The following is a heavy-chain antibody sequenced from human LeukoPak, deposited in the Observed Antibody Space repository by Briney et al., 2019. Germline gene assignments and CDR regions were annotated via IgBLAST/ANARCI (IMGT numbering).Heavy chain of an antibody. D-gene: IGHD2-15*01. J-gene: IGHJ4*02. V-gene: IGHV4-59*01. Sequence: SETLSLNCTVSGGSISGYYWSWIRQPPGKGLEWIGYVYDSRSTNYNPSLSSRVAMSLDTSKNQCSVELSSVTSADAAVYYCSRRHRYCSGNTCFLFDYWGQGILVTVSS. CDR1: GGSISGYY. CDR2: VYDSRST. CDR3: SRRHRYCSGNTCFLFDY.